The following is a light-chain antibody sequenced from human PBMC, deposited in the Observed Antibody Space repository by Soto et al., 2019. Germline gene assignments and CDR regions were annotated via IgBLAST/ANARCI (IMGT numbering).Light chain of an antibody. J-gene: IGLJ1*01. CDR3: CSYGGYYNYV. CDR2: DVS. CDR1: STDVGGYNY. V-gene: IGLV2-11*01. Sequence: QSVLTQPRSVSGSPGQSVTISCTGTSTDVGGYNYVSWYQQHPGKAPKVMIYDVSKWPSGVPDRFSGSKSGNTASLTISGLQAEDEADYYCCSYGGYYNYVFGTGTKVTVL.